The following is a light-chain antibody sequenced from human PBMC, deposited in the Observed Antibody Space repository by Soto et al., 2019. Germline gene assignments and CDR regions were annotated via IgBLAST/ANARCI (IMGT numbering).Light chain of an antibody. CDR1: QSISSN. Sequence: IVMTQSPDPMSVSPGESATLSCRASQSISSNLAWYQQKPGQAPRLLTYGASTRATGIPARFSGSGSGTEFTLTISSLQPEDFAVYYCQQYYNWPRTFGQGTKVDIK. V-gene: IGKV3-15*01. J-gene: IGKJ1*01. CDR3: QQYYNWPRT. CDR2: GAS.